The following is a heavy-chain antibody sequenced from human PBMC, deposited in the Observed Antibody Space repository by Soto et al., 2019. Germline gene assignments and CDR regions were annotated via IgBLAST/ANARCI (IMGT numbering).Heavy chain of an antibody. J-gene: IGHJ6*02. CDR1: GDSVSSNSAA. V-gene: IGHV6-1*01. CDR3: ARDLSFWFLEWLRQMDGIMDV. CDR2: TYYRSKWYN. D-gene: IGHD3-3*01. Sequence: SQTLSLTCAISGDSVSSNSAAWNWIRQSPSRGLEWLGRTYYRSKWYNDYAVSVKSRITINPDTSKNQFSLQLNSVTPEDTAVYYCARDLSFWFLEWLRQMDGIMDVWGQGTTVTVSS.